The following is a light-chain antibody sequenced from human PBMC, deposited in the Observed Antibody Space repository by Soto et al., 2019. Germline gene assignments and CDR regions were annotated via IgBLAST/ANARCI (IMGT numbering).Light chain of an antibody. V-gene: IGLV1-51*02. CDR3: ETWDTTVGAGV. J-gene: IGLJ3*02. CDR2: ENN. Sequence: QSVLTQPPSVSAAPGQKVTISCSGSSSNIGNRYISWYQQLPGTAPKLLIYENNKRPSGIPDRFSGSKSGTSATLGISALQTGDEADYYCETWDTTVGAGVFGGGTKLTVL. CDR1: SSNIGNRY.